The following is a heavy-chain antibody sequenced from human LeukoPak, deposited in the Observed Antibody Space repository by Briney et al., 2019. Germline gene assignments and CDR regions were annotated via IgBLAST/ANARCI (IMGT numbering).Heavy chain of an antibody. Sequence: GGSLRLSCAASGFTFSNYWMSWVRQAPGKGLEWVANIKQDGSEKYYVDSVKGRFTISRDNAKNSLFLQMSSLRAEDTAVYYCARHVRFEGVDYWGQGTLVTVSS. D-gene: IGHD3-3*01. CDR2: IKQDGSEK. J-gene: IGHJ4*02. V-gene: IGHV3-7*01. CDR1: GFTFSNYW. CDR3: ARHVRFEGVDY.